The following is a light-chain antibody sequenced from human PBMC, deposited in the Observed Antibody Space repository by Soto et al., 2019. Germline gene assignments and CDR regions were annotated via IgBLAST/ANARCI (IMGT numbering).Light chain of an antibody. V-gene: IGLV1-51*02. CDR3: GTWDSSLSGYV. CDR1: TSNIGNNY. CDR2: ENN. Sequence: QSVLTQPPSVSAAPGQKVTISCSGNTSNIGNNYVSWYQQLPGAAPKLLIYENNRRPSGIPDRFSGSKSGTSATLDITGLQTGDEADYYCGTWDSSLSGYVLGTGTKLTVL. J-gene: IGLJ1*01.